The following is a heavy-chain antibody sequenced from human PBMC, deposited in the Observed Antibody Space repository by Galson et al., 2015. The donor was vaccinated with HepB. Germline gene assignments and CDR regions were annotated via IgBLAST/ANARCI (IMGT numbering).Heavy chain of an antibody. Sequence: SVKVSCKASGGTFSSYAISWVRQAPGQGLEWMGGIIPIFGTANYAQKFQGRVTITADESTSTAYMELSSLRSEDTAVYYCARDWVEMATMKGWFDPWGQGTLVTVSS. D-gene: IGHD5-24*01. CDR3: ARDWVEMATMKGWFDP. V-gene: IGHV1-69*13. J-gene: IGHJ5*02. CDR2: IIPIFGTA. CDR1: GGTFSSYA.